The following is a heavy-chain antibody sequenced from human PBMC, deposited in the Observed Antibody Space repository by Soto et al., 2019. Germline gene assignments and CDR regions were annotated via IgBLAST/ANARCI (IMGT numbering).Heavy chain of an antibody. CDR2: ISYDGKNQ. Sequence: GGSLRLSCAASGFSFSHYAMHWVRQPPGKGMEWVALISYDGKNQYFTDSVRGRFTISRDNSKTAVYLEMNNLRLDDTATYYCVSPHSESSNAFDLWGQGTLVTVSS. J-gene: IGHJ5*02. D-gene: IGHD2-8*01. CDR3: VSPHSESSNAFDL. V-gene: IGHV3-30*04. CDR1: GFSFSHYA.